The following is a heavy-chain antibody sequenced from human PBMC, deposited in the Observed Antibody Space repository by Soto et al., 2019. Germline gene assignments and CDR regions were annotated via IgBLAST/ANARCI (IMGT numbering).Heavy chain of an antibody. Sequence: QVQLVQSGAEVKKPGASVKVSCKASGDTFTDYYIHWVRQAPGQGLEWMGTVNPSGGHTTYAQHFLGRMTXTXXXSDXTLYMELTSLTSEDTAVYYCARGGHVVVVTAALDYWGQGTLVTVSS. D-gene: IGHD2-21*02. CDR1: GDTFTDYY. V-gene: IGHV1-46*01. CDR2: VNPSGGHT. J-gene: IGHJ4*02. CDR3: ARGGHVVVVTAALDY.